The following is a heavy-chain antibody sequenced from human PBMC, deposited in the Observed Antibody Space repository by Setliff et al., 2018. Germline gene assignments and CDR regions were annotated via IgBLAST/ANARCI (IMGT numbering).Heavy chain of an antibody. Sequence: SETLSLTCTVSGVPFSGASIWSWIRQPPGKGLEFIGYVYHSGTAKYDPSLESRAIMSVDASKNETSLKLKSVTAADTAVYYCAKGGTYRYFDFWGQGALVTVSS. CDR2: VYHSGTA. CDR1: GVPFSGAS. CDR3: AKGGTYRYFDF. J-gene: IGHJ4*02. V-gene: IGHV4-59*01. D-gene: IGHD1-1*01.